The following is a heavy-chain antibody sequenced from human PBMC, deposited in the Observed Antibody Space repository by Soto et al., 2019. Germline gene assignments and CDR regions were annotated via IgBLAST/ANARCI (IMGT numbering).Heavy chain of an antibody. CDR3: LATVTTWGHYGMDV. CDR1: GFTFSSYA. J-gene: IGHJ6*02. CDR2: ISGSGGST. D-gene: IGHD4-4*01. V-gene: IGHV3-23*01. Sequence: GGSLRLSCAASGFTFSSYAMSWVRQAPGKGLEWVSAISGSGGSTYYADSVKGRFTISRDNSKNTLYLQMNSLRAEDTAVYYCLATVTTWGHYGMDVWGQGTTVTVSS.